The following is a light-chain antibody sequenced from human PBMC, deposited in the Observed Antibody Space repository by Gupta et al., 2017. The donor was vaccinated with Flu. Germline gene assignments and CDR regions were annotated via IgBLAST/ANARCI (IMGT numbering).Light chain of an antibody. CDR3: SSYAGSNNSYV. V-gene: IGLV2-8*01. CDR2: EVS. CDR1: SRDVGGYNY. J-gene: IGLJ1*01. Sequence: QSALTQPPSASGSPGQSVTISCTGTSRDVGGYNYVSWYQQHPGKAPKLMIYEVSKRPSGVPDRFSGSKSGNTASLTVSGLQAEDEADYYCSSYAGSNNSYVFGTGTKVTVL.